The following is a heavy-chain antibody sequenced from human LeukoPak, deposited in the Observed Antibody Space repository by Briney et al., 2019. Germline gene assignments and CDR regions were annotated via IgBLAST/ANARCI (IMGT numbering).Heavy chain of an antibody. D-gene: IGHD3-16*01. Sequence: SETLSLTCTVSGGSISSYFWIWIRQPPGKGLESIGYIHYSGSTNYNPSLKSRVTISLDTSKNQFSLRLGSVTAADTAVYYCARHVRGSPDYWGQGTLATVSS. CDR2: IHYSGST. CDR1: GGSISSYF. V-gene: IGHV4-59*08. J-gene: IGHJ4*02. CDR3: ARHVRGSPDY.